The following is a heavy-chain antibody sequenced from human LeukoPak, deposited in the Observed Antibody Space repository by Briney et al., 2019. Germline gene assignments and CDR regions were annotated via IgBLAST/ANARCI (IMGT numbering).Heavy chain of an antibody. CDR2: ISSSGSTI. CDR1: GFTFRSYW. Sequence: GGSLRLSCVASGFTFRSYWMNWVRQIPGKGLEWVSYISSSGSTIYYADSVKGRFTISRDNAKNSLYLQMNSLRAEDTAVYYCARLLTVVDDAFDIWGQGTMVTVSS. D-gene: IGHD3-22*01. V-gene: IGHV3-48*04. J-gene: IGHJ3*02. CDR3: ARLLTVVDDAFDI.